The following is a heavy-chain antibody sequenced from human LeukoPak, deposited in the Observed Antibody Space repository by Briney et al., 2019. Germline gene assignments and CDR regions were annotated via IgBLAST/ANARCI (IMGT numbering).Heavy chain of an antibody. D-gene: IGHD6-19*01. CDR1: GFTFSSYS. CDR3: ARVDSSGWYSFDY. CDR2: ISSSSSYI. J-gene: IGHJ4*02. Sequence: GGSLRLSCAASGFTFSSYSMNWVRQAPGKGLEWVSSISSSSSYIYYADSVKGRFTISRDNAKNSLYLQMNSLRAEDTAVYYCARVDSSGWYSFDYWGQGTLVTVSP. V-gene: IGHV3-21*01.